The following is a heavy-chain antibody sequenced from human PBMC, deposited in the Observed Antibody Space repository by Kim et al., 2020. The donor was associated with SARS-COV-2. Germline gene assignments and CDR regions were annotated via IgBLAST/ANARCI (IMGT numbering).Heavy chain of an antibody. CDR3: ARGVSSAWHLRAWFDP. V-gene: IGHV4-4*02. J-gene: IGHJ5*02. CDR1: GASISSSSC. Sequence: SETLSLTCVVSGASISSSSCWSWVRQPPGKGLEWIGEVDHSGTTSYNVSLKNRVSILVDKSKNQFSLRLTSVSAADTAVYYCARGVSSAWHLRAWFDPWGQGPLFTVS. D-gene: IGHD3-22*01. CDR2: VDHSGTT.